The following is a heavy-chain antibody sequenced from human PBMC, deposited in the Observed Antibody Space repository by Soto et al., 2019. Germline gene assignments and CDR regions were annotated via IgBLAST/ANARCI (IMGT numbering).Heavy chain of an antibody. V-gene: IGHV3-9*01. CDR1: GFTFGDYA. D-gene: IGHD3-3*01. Sequence: AGGSLRLSCAASGFTFGDYAMHWVRQAPGKGLEWVSGISWNSGSIGYADSVKGRFTISRDNAKNSLYLQMNSLRAEDTALYYCAKDISGKRNSRLRGGLWSGYTYYYYGMDVWGQGTTVTVSS. CDR2: ISWNSGSI. J-gene: IGHJ6*02. CDR3: AKDISGKRNSRLRGGLWSGYTYYYYGMDV.